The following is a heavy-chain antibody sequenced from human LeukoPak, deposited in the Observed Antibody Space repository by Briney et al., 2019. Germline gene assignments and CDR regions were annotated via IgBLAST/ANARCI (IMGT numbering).Heavy chain of an antibody. CDR3: ARGPYSSNWYVDY. J-gene: IGHJ4*02. CDR2: ISRTSNSI. V-gene: IGHV3-48*03. CDR1: GFTLSSYE. D-gene: IGHD6-13*01. Sequence: TGGSLRLSCAASGFTLSSYEMNWVRLAPGKGLEWISYISRTSNSIYYADSVKGRFTISRDSAKNSLYLQMNSLRAEDTAVYYCARGPYSSNWYVDYWGQGTLVTVAS.